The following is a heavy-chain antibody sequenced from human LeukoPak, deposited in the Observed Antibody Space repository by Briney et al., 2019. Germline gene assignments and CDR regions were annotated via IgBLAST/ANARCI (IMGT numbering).Heavy chain of an antibody. J-gene: IGHJ4*02. CDR1: GYILSSYY. V-gene: IGHV1-46*01. CDR3: ARTYCGGDCKNRHFGY. Sequence: GASVKVSCKASGYILSSYYMHWVRQAPGQGLEWMGIINPSGGSTDYAQKFQGRVTMTRDKSTSTVYMELNSLRSEDTALYYCARTYCGGDCKNRHFGYWGQGTLVTVSS. D-gene: IGHD2-21*02. CDR2: INPSGGST.